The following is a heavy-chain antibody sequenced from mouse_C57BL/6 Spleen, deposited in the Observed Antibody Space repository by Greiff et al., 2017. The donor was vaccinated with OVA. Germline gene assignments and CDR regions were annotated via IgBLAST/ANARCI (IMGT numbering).Heavy chain of an antibody. CDR2: IWRGGST. Sequence: VQLQQSGPGLVQPSQSLSITCTVSGFSLTSYGVHWVRQSPGKGLEWLGVIWRGGSTDYNAAFMSRLSITKDNSKSQVFFKMNSLQADDTAIYYCAKMYEYGGYAMDYWGQGTSVTVSS. CDR3: AKMYEYGGYAMDY. J-gene: IGHJ4*01. V-gene: IGHV2-5*01. CDR1: GFSLTSYG. D-gene: IGHD2-4*01.